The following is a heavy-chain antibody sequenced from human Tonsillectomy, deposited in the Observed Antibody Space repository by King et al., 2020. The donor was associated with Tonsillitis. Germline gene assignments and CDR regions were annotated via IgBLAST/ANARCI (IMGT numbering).Heavy chain of an antibody. CDR3: AGERLYNLDWGIDH. CDR2: ISFDGTNK. CDR1: GFTFSSNG. D-gene: IGHD7-27*01. Sequence: VQLVESGGGVVQPGRSLRLSCETSGFTFSSNGMHWVRQAPGKGLEWVAVISFDGTNKHHTDSVKGRFTISRDNSKNTLYLQMNSLRAEDTAVYYCAGERLYNLDWGIDHWGQGTLVTVSS. V-gene: IGHV3-33*01. J-gene: IGHJ4*02.